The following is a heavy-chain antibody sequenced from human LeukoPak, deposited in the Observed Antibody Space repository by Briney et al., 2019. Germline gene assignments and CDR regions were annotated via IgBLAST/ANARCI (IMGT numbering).Heavy chain of an antibody. J-gene: IGHJ4*02. D-gene: IGHD6-25*01. CDR3: ARVAAKTVDY. Sequence: PSETLSLTCTVSGGSISRSSYYWGWTRQPPGKGLEWIGNIYYSGSTNYNPSLKSRVTISVDMSKNQFSLKLSSVTAADTAVYYCARVAAKTVDYWGQGTLVTVSS. CDR2: IYYSGST. V-gene: IGHV4-39*07. CDR1: GGSISRSSYY.